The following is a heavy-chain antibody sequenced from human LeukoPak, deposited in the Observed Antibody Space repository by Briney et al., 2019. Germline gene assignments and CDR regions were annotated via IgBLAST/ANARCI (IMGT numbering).Heavy chain of an antibody. Sequence: PGGSLRLSCAASGFTFSSYSMNCVRQAPGKGLEWVSSISSSNNYIYYADSVKGRFTISRDNAKNSLSLQMNSLRAEDTAVYYCARKSLYSENVDYWGQGTLVTVSS. J-gene: IGHJ4*02. CDR2: ISSSNNYI. D-gene: IGHD1-14*01. CDR3: ARKSLYSENVDY. V-gene: IGHV3-21*01. CDR1: GFTFSSYS.